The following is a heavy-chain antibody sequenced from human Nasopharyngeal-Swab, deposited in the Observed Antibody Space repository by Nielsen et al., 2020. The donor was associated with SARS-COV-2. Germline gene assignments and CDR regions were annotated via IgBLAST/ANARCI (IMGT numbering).Heavy chain of an antibody. V-gene: IGHV4-59*11. CDR3: ARGPYSKTSLWFN. CDR1: GGTIVSHY. Sequence: SETLSLTSTVTGGTIVSHYWNWIRLSPGKGLEWIGYIYSTEITKYNPSLGSRVTMSEDTSKNQVYLKLKSLTEADTSVYYCARGPYSKTSLWFNWRQGTLVTVSS. J-gene: IGHJ4*02. CDR2: IYSTEIT. D-gene: IGHD6-13*01.